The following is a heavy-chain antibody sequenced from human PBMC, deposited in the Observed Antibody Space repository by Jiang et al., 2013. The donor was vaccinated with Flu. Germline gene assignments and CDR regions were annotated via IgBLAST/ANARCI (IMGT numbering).Heavy chain of an antibody. J-gene: IGHJ4*02. CDR1: VSGLMNMP. D-gene: IGHD2-8*02. CDR2: VTWNRNGI. V-gene: IGHV3-9*01. Sequence: SGGGLVQPGGSLKLSVEPLVSGLMNMPCTGSAKVQGRGLEWVSGVTWNRNGIHYAVSVKGRFTVSIDNARNSLYLQMNSLRTEDTALYYCVKDLGHRGSHLVGDSWGQGTLVTVSS. CDR3: VKDLGHRGSHLVGDS.